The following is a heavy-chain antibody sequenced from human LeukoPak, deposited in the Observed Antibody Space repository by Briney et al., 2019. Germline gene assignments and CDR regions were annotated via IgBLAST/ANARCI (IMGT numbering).Heavy chain of an antibody. CDR3: ARRVSLYAAFDV. V-gene: IGHV4-4*09. CDR1: GGSISSYY. J-gene: IGHJ3*01. CDR2: IYNNKYT. D-gene: IGHD3-16*02. Sequence: PSETLSLTCTVSGGSISSYYWNWVRQSPGKGLEWIGRIYNNKYTVYNPSLKSRVSISVDTSKNQFSLNLNSVTAADTAVYYCARRVSLYAAFDVWGQGTMVTVSS.